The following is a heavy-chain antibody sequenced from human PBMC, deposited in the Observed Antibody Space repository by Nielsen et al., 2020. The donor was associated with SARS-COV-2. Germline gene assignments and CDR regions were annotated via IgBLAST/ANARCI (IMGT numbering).Heavy chain of an antibody. CDR1: GFTFSSYG. D-gene: IGHD4-23*01. CDR2: ISYDGSNK. Sequence: GESLKISCAASGFTFSSYGMHWVRQAPGKGLEWVAVISYDGSNKYYADSVKGRFTISRDNSKNTLYLQMNSLRAEDTAVYYCAKDFDYGGTGEFDYWGQGTLVTVSS. J-gene: IGHJ4*02. CDR3: AKDFDYGGTGEFDY. V-gene: IGHV3-30*18.